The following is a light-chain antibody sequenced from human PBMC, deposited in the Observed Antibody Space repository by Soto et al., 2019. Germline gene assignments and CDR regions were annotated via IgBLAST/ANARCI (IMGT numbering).Light chain of an antibody. CDR3: QQCSNWPCT. CDR2: DAS. V-gene: IGKV3-11*01. Sequence: EIVLTQSPATLSLSPGERATLSCRASPSVSNYLAWYQQRPGQPPRLLIYDASNRATGSPARFSGSGFGTDFTLTISTLEPEDCAVYYCQQCSNWPCTFGPGTRVDIK. CDR1: PSVSNY. J-gene: IGKJ3*01.